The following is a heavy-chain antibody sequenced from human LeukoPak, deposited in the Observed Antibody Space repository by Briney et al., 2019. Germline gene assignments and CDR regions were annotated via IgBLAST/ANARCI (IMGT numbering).Heavy chain of an antibody. J-gene: IGHJ5*02. D-gene: IGHD2-15*01. CDR2: INHSGST. CDR1: GGSFSDYS. CDR3: AKGYCSGGSCYNRFDP. Sequence: PSETLSLTCAVYGGSFSDYSWSWIRQPPGKGLEWIGEINHSGSTNYNPSLKSRVTISVDTSKNQFSLKLSSVTAADTAVYYCAKGYCSGGSCYNRFDPWGQGTLVTVSS. V-gene: IGHV4-34*01.